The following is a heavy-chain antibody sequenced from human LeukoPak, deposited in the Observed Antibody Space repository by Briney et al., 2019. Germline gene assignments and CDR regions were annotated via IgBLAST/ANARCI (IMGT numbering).Heavy chain of an antibody. D-gene: IGHD3-22*01. J-gene: IGHJ4*02. CDR2: ISSSGSFI. V-gene: IGHV3-21*04. Sequence: GGSLRLSCAASGFTFSSYSMNWVRQAPGKGLEWVSSISSSGSFIYYADSVKGRLTTSRDNAKNSLYLQMNSLRAEDTALYYCAKDELDDSSGYYDYWGQGTLVTVSS. CDR3: AKDELDDSSGYYDY. CDR1: GFTFSSYS.